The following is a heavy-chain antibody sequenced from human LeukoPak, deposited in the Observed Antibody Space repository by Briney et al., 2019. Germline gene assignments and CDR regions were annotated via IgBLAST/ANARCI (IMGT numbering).Heavy chain of an antibody. CDR1: GYSFTSCW. CDR3: ARRYYDFWSGYHRYYFDY. Sequence: GVSLKISCKGSGYSFTSCWIGWVRQMPGKCLEWMGIIYPGDSDTRYSPSFQGQVTISADKSISTAYLQWSRLKASDTAMYYCARRYYDFWSGYHRYYFDYWGQGTLVTVSS. J-gene: IGHJ4*02. CDR2: IYPGDSDT. D-gene: IGHD3-3*01. V-gene: IGHV5-51*01.